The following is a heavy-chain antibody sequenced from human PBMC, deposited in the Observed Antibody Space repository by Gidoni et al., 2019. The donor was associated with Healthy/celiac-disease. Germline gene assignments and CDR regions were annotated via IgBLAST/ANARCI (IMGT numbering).Heavy chain of an antibody. D-gene: IGHD6-19*01. Sequence: QVQLQQWGAGRLKTSENLSLTCAVYGWSFSGYYWSWIRQPPGKGLEWIGEINHSGSTNYNPSLKGRVTISVETSKNQFSLKLSSGTAADTAVYYCARRPRIAVAGRFDYWGQGTLVTVSS. J-gene: IGHJ4*02. CDR1: GWSFSGYY. V-gene: IGHV4-34*01. CDR3: ARRPRIAVAGRFDY. CDR2: INHSGST.